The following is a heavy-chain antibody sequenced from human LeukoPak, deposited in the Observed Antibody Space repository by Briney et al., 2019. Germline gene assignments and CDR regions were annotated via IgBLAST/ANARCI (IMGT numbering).Heavy chain of an antibody. J-gene: IGHJ4*02. CDR3: AGTGFFPDMADY. V-gene: IGHV3-21*01. Sequence: PGGSLRLSCAASGFTLSSYSMNWVRQAPGKGLEWVSSISSSSSYIYYADSVKGRFTISRDNAKNSLYLQMNSLRAEDTAVYYCAGTGFFPDMADYWGQGTLVTVSS. D-gene: IGHD3-3*01. CDR2: ISSSSSYI. CDR1: GFTLSSYS.